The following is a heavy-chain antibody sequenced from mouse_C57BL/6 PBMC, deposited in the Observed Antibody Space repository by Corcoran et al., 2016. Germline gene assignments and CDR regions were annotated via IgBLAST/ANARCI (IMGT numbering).Heavy chain of an antibody. CDR1: GYTFTTYG. CDR2: INTYSGVP. J-gene: IGHJ3*01. CDR3: VRGTTFAY. D-gene: IGHD2-13*01. Sequence: QIQLVQSGPELKKPGETVKISCKASGYTFTTYGMSWVKQAPGKGLKWMGWINTYSGVPTYADDFKGRFAFSLETSASTAYLQINNLKNEDTATYFCVRGTTFAYWGQGTLVTVSA. V-gene: IGHV9-3*01.